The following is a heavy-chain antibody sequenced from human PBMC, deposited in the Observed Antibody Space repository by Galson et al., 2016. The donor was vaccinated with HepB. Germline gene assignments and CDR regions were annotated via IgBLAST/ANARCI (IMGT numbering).Heavy chain of an antibody. CDR3: AHSHWGWAQLPHEYFDY. CDR2: IDWENDK. CDR1: GFSLSTSGMC. D-gene: IGHD2-8*02. J-gene: IGHJ4*02. V-gene: IGHV2-70*12. Sequence: PALVKPTQTLTLTCSFSGFSLSTSGMCVSWIRQAPGKALEWLARIDWENDKTYNTSLKSRLTITKDTSKNQVVLTMTNMDPVDTATYYCAHSHWGWAQLPHEYFDYWGQGTLVTVPS.